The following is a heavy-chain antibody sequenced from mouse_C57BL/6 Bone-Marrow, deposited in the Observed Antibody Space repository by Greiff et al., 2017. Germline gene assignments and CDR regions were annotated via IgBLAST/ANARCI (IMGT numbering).Heavy chain of an antibody. Sequence: VQLQQSGPELVKPGASVKISCKASGYTFTDYYMNWVKQSHGKSLEWIGDINPNNGGTSYNQKFKGKATLTVDKSSSTAYMELRSLTSEDSAVYDCARDPYYDGSSPFAYWGQGTLVTVSA. D-gene: IGHD1-1*01. J-gene: IGHJ3*01. V-gene: IGHV1-26*01. CDR2: INPNNGGT. CDR3: ARDPYYDGSSPFAY. CDR1: GYTFTDYY.